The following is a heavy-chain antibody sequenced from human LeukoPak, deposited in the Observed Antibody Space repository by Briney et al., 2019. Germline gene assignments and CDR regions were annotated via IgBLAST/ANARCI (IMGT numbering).Heavy chain of an antibody. CDR1: GFTFDDYA. CDR3: RAYYYDSRQALELDY. Sequence: GGSLRLSCAASGFTFDDYAMHWVRQAPGKGLEWVAVIWYDGSNKYYADSVKGRFTISRDNSKNTLYLQMNSLRAEDTAVYYCRAYYYDSRQALELDYWGQGTLVTVSS. V-gene: IGHV3-33*08. J-gene: IGHJ4*02. CDR2: IWYDGSNK. D-gene: IGHD3-22*01.